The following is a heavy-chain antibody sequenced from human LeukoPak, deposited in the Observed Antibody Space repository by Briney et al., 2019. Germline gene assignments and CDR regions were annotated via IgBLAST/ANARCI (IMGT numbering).Heavy chain of an antibody. V-gene: IGHV3-23*01. D-gene: IGHD3-22*01. CDR3: AKDLPRGGTMIVRLWDY. CDR1: GFTFSSYA. J-gene: IGHJ4*02. Sequence: GGSLRLSCAASGFTFSSYAMSWVRQAPGKGLEWVSAISGSGGSTYYADSVKGRFTISRDNSKNTLYLQMNSLRAEDTAVYYCAKDLPRGGTMIVRLWDYWGQGTLVTVAS. CDR2: ISGSGGST.